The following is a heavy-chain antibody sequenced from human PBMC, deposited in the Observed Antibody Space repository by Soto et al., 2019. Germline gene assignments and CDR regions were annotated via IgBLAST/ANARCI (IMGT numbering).Heavy chain of an antibody. J-gene: IGHJ6*03. Sequence: GGSLRLSCAASGFTFSSYDMHWVRQATGKGLEWVSAIGTAGDTYYPGSVKGRFTISRENAKNSLYLQMNSLRAGDTAVYYCARGVPPEGLGDTYYYYYMDVWGKGTTVTVSS. CDR2: IGTAGDT. D-gene: IGHD3-3*01. V-gene: IGHV3-13*01. CDR3: ARGVPPEGLGDTYYYYYMDV. CDR1: GFTFSSYD.